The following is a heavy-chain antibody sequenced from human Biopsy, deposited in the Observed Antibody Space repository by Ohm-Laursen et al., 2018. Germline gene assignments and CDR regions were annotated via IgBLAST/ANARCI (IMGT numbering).Heavy chain of an antibody. CDR1: GGTFSNYG. Sequence: SVKVSCNVPGGTFSNYGVNWVRQAPGQGLEWLGGNIPILGTGNYAQKFQDRVTVAADTSTSTVTMELRSLRSDDTAVYYCATKLTGYFHHWGQGTLVIVSS. CDR3: ATKLTGYFHH. V-gene: IGHV1-69*06. D-gene: IGHD3-9*01. CDR2: NIPILGTG. J-gene: IGHJ1*01.